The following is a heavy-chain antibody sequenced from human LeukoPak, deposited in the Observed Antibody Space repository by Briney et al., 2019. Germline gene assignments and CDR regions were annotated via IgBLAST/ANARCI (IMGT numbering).Heavy chain of an antibody. D-gene: IGHD4-17*01. J-gene: IGHJ3*02. CDR2: IYYSGST. V-gene: IGHV4-59*12. CDR3: ARETHARDYGDSGAFDI. CDR1: GGSISSYY. Sequence: SGTLSLTCTVSGGSISSYYWSWIRQPPGKGLEWIGYIYYSGSTNYNPSLKSRVIISVDTSKNQFSLKLSSVTAADTAVYYCARETHARDYGDSGAFDIWGQGTMVTVSS.